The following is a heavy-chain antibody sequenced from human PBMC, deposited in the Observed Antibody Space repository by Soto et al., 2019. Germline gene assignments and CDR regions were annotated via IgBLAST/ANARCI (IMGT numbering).Heavy chain of an antibody. CDR1: GYTFTSYG. CDR3: ARGKRMYYYDSSGYVYFDY. J-gene: IGHJ4*02. D-gene: IGHD3-22*01. Sequence: QVQLVQSGAEVKKPGASVKVSCKASGYTFTSYGISWVRQAPGQGLEWMGWISAYNGNTNYAQKLQGRVTMTTDTSTSTAYMELRSLRSDDTAVYYCARGKRMYYYDSSGYVYFDYWGQGTLVTVSS. V-gene: IGHV1-18*01. CDR2: ISAYNGNT.